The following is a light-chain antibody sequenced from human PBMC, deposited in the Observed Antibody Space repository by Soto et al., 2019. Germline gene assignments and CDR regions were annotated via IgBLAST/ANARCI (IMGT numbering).Light chain of an antibody. J-gene: IGKJ4*01. CDR1: QSLLDTNGYNY. V-gene: IGKV2-28*01. CDR3: MQTLQTPLS. CDR2: LGS. Sequence: DIVMTQSPLSLPVTPGEPASISCRSSQSLLDTNGYNYLDWYLQRPGQSPQLLIYLGSNRASGVPDRFSGSGSGTDFTLKISRVEAEDVGVYYCMQTLQTPLSFGGGTKVEIK.